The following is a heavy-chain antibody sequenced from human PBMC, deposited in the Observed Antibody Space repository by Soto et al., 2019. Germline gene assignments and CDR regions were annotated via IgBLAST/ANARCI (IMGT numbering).Heavy chain of an antibody. Sequence: QVQLVESGGDVVQPGRSLRLSCAASGFIFSDHGMHWVRQAPGKGLEWVAVIWYAGSEKYYAEYVKVRFTISRDNPKSTLYLQMDSLSVDDTAVYYCARWGDDKTMDVWGHGTTVTVSS. CDR3: ARWGDDKTMDV. D-gene: IGHD3-16*01. J-gene: IGHJ6*02. V-gene: IGHV3-33*01. CDR2: IWYAGSEK. CDR1: GFIFSDHG.